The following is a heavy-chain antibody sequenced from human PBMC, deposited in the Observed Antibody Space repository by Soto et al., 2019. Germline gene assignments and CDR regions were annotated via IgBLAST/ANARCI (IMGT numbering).Heavy chain of an antibody. Sequence: GGSLRLSCAASGFTFSTYAMHWVRQAPGKGLEWVAVISYDGSNKYYADSVKGRFTISRDNSKNTLYLQVNSLRAEDTAVYYCARSGPHCSGGTCYSDYYYGMDVWGQGTTVTVSS. CDR1: GFTFSTYA. J-gene: IGHJ6*02. D-gene: IGHD2-15*01. CDR2: ISYDGSNK. V-gene: IGHV3-30-3*01. CDR3: ARSGPHCSGGTCYSDYYYGMDV.